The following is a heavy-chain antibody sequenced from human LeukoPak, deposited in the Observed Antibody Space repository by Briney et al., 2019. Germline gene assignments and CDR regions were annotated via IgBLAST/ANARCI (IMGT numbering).Heavy chain of an antibody. D-gene: IGHD3-10*01. J-gene: IGHJ4*02. V-gene: IGHV3-48*03. CDR3: ARDDDVGSVIDY. CDR2: ISSSGSTI. CDR1: GFTFSSYE. Sequence: PGGSLRLSCAASGFTFSSYEMNWVRQAPGKGLEWVSYISSSGSTIYYADSVKGRFTISRDNAKNSLYLQTNSLRAEDTAVYYCARDDDVGSVIDYWGQGTLVTVSS.